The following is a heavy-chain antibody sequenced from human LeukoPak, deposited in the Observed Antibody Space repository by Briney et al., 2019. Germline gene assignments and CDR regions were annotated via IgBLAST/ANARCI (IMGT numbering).Heavy chain of an antibody. CDR3: AREYYYDSSGYYPFDY. CDR2: INSDGSST. V-gene: IGHV3-74*01. D-gene: IGHD3-22*01. J-gene: IGHJ4*02. Sequence: GGSLRLSCAASGFTFDDYAMHWVRQAPGKGLVWVSRINSDGSSTSYADSVKGRFTISRDNAKNTLYLQMNSLRAEDTAVYYCAREYYYDSSGYYPFDYWGQGTLVTVSS. CDR1: GFTFDDYA.